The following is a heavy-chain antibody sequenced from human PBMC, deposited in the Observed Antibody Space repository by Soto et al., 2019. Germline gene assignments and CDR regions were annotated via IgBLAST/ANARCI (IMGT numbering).Heavy chain of an antibody. CDR1: GSPFRGYY. D-gene: IGHD3-3*01. CDR2: INHTGST. J-gene: IGHJ4*02. V-gene: IGHV4-34*01. CDR3: ARGREIFGAVTPFEY. Sequence: SEALSVACAVYGSPFRGYYWTWIRQPPGKGLEWIGEINHTGSTKYNPSLKSRVTISLDASKNQFSLSLRSVTAADTAVYYCARGREIFGAVTPFEYWGQGSQVIVS.